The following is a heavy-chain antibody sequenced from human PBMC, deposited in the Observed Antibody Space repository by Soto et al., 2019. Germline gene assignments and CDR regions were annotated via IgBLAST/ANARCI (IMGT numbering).Heavy chain of an antibody. CDR3: TTGLYTSGGVDH. D-gene: IGHD2-15*01. J-gene: IGHJ4*02. CDR1: GFTFSHPW. V-gene: IGHV3-15*07. CDR2: IKTKASGGTT. Sequence: EVQLVESGGGLVKPGESLRLSCAASGFTFSHPWMNWVRQAPGKGLEWVGLIKTKASGGTTVYPAPVTDRFTISRDDSTSMLYLQMNSLKTEDTAVYYCTTGLYTSGGVDHWGQGTLVTVSS.